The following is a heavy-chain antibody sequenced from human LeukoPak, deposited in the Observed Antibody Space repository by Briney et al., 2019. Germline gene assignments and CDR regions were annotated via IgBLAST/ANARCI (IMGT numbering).Heavy chain of an antibody. Sequence: WGSLRLSCAASGFTFSIYDMSWVRQAPGKGLEWVSSITTSGGSTFHADSVMGRFTISRDNSRNTLYLQMNSLSAEDTAVYYCAKRGNPTVGHHYLDVWGKGTTVTASS. D-gene: IGHD1-1*01. CDR2: ITTSGGST. J-gene: IGHJ6*03. CDR1: GFTFSIYD. CDR3: AKRGNPTVGHHYLDV. V-gene: IGHV3-23*01.